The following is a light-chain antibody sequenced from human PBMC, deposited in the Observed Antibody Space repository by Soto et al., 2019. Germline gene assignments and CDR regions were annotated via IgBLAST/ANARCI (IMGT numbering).Light chain of an antibody. V-gene: IGKV3-20*01. CDR1: QSVSSY. CDR2: GAS. CDR3: QQYGSSPS. J-gene: IGKJ1*01. Sequence: EIVMTQSPATLSVSPGERATLSCRSSQSVSSYLAWYQQKPGQAPRLLIYGASSRATGIPDRFSGSGSGTDFTLTISRLDPEDFAVYYCQQYGSSPSFGQGTKVDIK.